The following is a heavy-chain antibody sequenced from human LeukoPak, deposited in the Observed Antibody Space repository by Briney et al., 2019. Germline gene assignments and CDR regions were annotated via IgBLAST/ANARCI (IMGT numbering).Heavy chain of an antibody. CDR1: GFTFSYHW. CDR3: ARGPGSSGGAYVGDY. V-gene: IGHV3-74*01. Sequence: GGSLRLSCAASGFTFSYHWMHWVRQVPGKGPVWVSRIDGGGSSTSYADSVKGRFSISRDNGKSNLYLHMNSLRVEDTGVYYCARGPGSSGGAYVGDYWGHGSLVTVSS. D-gene: IGHD3-22*01. J-gene: IGHJ4*01. CDR2: IDGGGSST.